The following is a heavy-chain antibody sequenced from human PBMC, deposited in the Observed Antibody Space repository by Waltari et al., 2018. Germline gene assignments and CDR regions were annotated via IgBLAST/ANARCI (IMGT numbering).Heavy chain of an antibody. V-gene: IGHV4-34*01. CDR3: ARGCSSTSCPYYYGMDV. D-gene: IGHD2-2*01. CDR1: GGSFSGYY. CDR2: IKDSGST. J-gene: IGHJ6*02. Sequence: QVQLQQWGAGLLKPSETLSLTCAVYGGSFSGYYWSWIRQPPGKGMAWIGEIKDSGSTNYNPSLKSRVTVSVDTSKNQFSLKLSSVTAADTAVYYCARGCSSTSCPYYYGMDVWGQGTTVTVSS.